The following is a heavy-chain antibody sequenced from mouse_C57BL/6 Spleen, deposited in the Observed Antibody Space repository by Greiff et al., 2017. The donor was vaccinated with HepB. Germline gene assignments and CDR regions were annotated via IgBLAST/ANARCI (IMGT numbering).Heavy chain of an antibody. D-gene: IGHD3-1*01. J-gene: IGHJ2*01. CDR2: INPSSGYT. V-gene: IGHV1-4*01. CDR3: ARKGTRASY. Sequence: QVQLKDSGAELVKPGASVKMSCKASGYTFTSYTMHWVKQRPGKGLEWIGYINPSSGYTKYNQKLKDKATLTADKSSSTAYMQLSSLTSEDSAVYYCARKGTRASYWCQGTTLTVSS. CDR1: GYTFTSYT.